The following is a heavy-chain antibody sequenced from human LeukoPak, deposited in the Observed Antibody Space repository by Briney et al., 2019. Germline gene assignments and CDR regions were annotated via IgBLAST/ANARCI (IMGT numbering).Heavy chain of an antibody. CDR1: GGSLSSSSYY. Sequence: SETLSLTCTVSGGSLSSSSYYRGWIRQPPGKGLEWIGSVYYSGSTYYDPSLKSRVTISVDTSKNQFSLKLSSVTAADTAVYYCARHDFWSGYLPHYFDYWGQGTLVTVSS. CDR2: VYYSGST. D-gene: IGHD3-3*01. J-gene: IGHJ4*02. CDR3: ARHDFWSGYLPHYFDY. V-gene: IGHV4-39*01.